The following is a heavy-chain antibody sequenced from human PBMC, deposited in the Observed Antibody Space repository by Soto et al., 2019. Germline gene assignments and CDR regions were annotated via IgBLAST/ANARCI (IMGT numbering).Heavy chain of an antibody. V-gene: IGHV3-33*01. CDR3: AREGEGCGGDCYGSFDI. CDR1: GFTFSSYG. D-gene: IGHD2-21*02. CDR2: IWYDGSNK. Sequence: QVQLVESGGGVVQPGRSLRLSCAASGFTFSSYGMHWVRQAPGKGLEWVAVIWYDGSNKYYADSVKGRFTISRDNSKNTLYLQMNSLRAEDTAVYYCAREGEGCGGDCYGSFDIWGQGTMVTVSS. J-gene: IGHJ3*02.